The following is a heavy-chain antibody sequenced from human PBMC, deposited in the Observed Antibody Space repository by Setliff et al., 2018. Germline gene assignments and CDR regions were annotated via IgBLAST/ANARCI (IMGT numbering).Heavy chain of an antibody. Sequence: ASVKVSCKASGYAFTTYALGWMRQIPGQGLEWMGWINTNTGNPNYAQGFTGRFVFSLDTSVSTAYLQIYSLKADDTAFYYCARFSAPSVVSAADFDFWGQGTLVTVSS. D-gene: IGHD2-15*01. CDR2: INTNTGNP. V-gene: IGHV7-4-1*01. J-gene: IGHJ4*02. CDR1: GYAFTTYA. CDR3: ARFSAPSVVSAADFDF.